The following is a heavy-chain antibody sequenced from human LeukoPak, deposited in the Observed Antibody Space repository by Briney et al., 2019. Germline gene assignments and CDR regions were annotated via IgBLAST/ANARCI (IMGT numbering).Heavy chain of an antibody. D-gene: IGHD2-2*01. Sequence: PSETLSLTCTVSGGSTISSSYYWVWIRQSPGKGLEWMASIYYSGNTFYNPSLKSRVTISLDTSTNQFSLKLSSVTAADTAVYYCARGYTQGVPAAPGDYWGQGTLVTVSS. V-gene: IGHV4-39*07. CDR3: ARGYTQGVPAAPGDY. J-gene: IGHJ4*02. CDR1: GGSTISSSYY. CDR2: IYYSGNT.